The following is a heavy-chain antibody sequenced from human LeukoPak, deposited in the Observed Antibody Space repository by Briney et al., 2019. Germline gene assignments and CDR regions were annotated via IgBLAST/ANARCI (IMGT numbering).Heavy chain of an antibody. CDR3: AKGDDYGDLFDY. J-gene: IGHJ4*02. D-gene: IGHD4-17*01. CDR2: ISYDGSNK. V-gene: IGHV3-30*18. Sequence: VQPGRSLRLSCAASGFTFSSYGMHWVRQAPGKGLEWVAVISYDGSNKYYADSVKSRFTISRDNSKNTLYLQMNSLRAEDTAVYYCAKGDDYGDLFDYWGQGTLVTVSS. CDR1: GFTFSSYG.